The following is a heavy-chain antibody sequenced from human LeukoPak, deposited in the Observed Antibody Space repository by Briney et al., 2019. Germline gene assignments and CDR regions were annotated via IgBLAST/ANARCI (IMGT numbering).Heavy chain of an antibody. V-gene: IGHV1-2*06. CDR3: ARDSSGWAPSY. CDR1: GYTFTGYY. CDR2: INPNSGGT. Sequence: ASVKVPCKASGYTFTGYYMHWVRQAPGQGLEWMGRINPNSGGTNYAQKFQGRVTMTRDTSISTAYMELSRLRSDDTAVYYCARDSSGWAPSYWGQGTLVTVSS. J-gene: IGHJ4*02. D-gene: IGHD6-19*01.